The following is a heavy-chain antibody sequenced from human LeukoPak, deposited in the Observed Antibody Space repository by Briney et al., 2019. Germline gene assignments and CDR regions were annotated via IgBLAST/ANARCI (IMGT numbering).Heavy chain of an antibody. CDR2: MNPNSGNT. CDR3: ARGSRLVRGVTSRRNYYFDY. V-gene: IGHV1-8*01. J-gene: IGHJ4*02. D-gene: IGHD3-10*01. Sequence: ASVKVSCTASGYTFTSYDINWVRQATGQGLEWMGWMNPNSGNTGYAQKFQGRATMTRNTSISTAYMELSSLRSEDTAVYYCARGSRLVRGVTSRRNYYFDYWGQGTLVTVSS. CDR1: GYTFTSYD.